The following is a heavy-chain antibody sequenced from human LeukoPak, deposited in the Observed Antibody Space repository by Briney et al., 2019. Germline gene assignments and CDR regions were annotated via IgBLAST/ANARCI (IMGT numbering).Heavy chain of an antibody. J-gene: IGHJ4*02. CDR1: GFTFSDYG. D-gene: IGHD4-17*01. CDR2: TRYDGSNK. Sequence: GGSLRLSCAASGFTFSDYGLRWVRQAPGKGLEWAAFTRYDGSNKRYAESAKGRFTISRDNSKNTLYLQMNSLRAEDTAVYYCAKDRFHMITVTSCFDYWGQGTLVTVSS. V-gene: IGHV3-30*02. CDR3: AKDRFHMITVTSCFDY.